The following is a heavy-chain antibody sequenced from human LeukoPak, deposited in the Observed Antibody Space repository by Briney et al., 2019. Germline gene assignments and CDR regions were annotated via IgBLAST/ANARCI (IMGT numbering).Heavy chain of an antibody. CDR2: IYYSGST. V-gene: IGHV4-59*01. J-gene: IGHJ6*02. CDR1: GGSISGYY. CDR3: ARGSTSYYYGMDV. D-gene: IGHD2-2*01. Sequence: SETLSHTCTVSGGSISGYYWSWIRQPPGKGLEWIGYIYYSGSTNYNPSLKSRVTISVDTSKNQLSLKLSSVTAADTAVYYCARGSTSYYYGMDVWGQGTTVTVSS.